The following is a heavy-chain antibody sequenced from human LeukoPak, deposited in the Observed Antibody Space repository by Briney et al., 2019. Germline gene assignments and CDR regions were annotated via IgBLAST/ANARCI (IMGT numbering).Heavy chain of an antibody. J-gene: IGHJ5*02. CDR1: VGSISGYY. CDR3: ARVDPLGYGDYGGWFDP. V-gene: IGHV4-59*01. D-gene: IGHD4-17*01. CDR2: IYYSGST. Sequence: SETLSLTCTVSVGSISGYYWSWIRQPPGKGLERIGYIYYSGSTNYNPSLKSRVTISVDTSKNQFSLKLSSVTAADTAVYYCARVDPLGYGDYGGWFDPWGQGTLVTVSS.